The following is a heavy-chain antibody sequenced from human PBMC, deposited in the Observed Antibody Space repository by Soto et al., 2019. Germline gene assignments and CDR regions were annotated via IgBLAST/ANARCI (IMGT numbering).Heavy chain of an antibody. CDR1: GYTFTSYG. Sequence: ASVKVSCKASGYTFTSYGISWVRQAPGQGLEWMGWISAYNGNTNYAQKLQGRVTMTTDTSTSTAYMELRSLRSDDTAVYYCARDHGSGRPPDAFDIWGQGTMVTVSS. CDR3: ARDHGSGRPPDAFDI. CDR2: ISAYNGNT. J-gene: IGHJ3*02. V-gene: IGHV1-18*01. D-gene: IGHD5-12*01.